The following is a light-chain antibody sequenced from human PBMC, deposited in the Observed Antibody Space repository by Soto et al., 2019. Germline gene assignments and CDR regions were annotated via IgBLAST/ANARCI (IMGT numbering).Light chain of an antibody. CDR3: LQYASYPQT. J-gene: IGKJ1*01. V-gene: IGKV3-20*01. Sequence: EMVTPPSPAAPSASAGARATLSCRARRNSSSSYLDWYQQKPGQAPKLLIHAASTVASGVPARFRGSGSGTEFTLTISSLQPEDFAMYFCLQYASYPQTFGQGTKVDIK. CDR1: RNSSSSY. CDR2: AAS.